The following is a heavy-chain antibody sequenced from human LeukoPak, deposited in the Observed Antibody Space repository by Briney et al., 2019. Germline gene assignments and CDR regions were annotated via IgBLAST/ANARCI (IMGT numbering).Heavy chain of an antibody. Sequence: GGSLRLSCAASGFIFGDYYMSWIRQTPEKGLEWLSYISSSSGYKNYADSLKGRFTISRDNAKNSVYLQMNSLSAEDTAVYYCARQGLYDSSDFWTFQHWGQGTLVTVSS. CDR3: ARQGLYDSSDFWTFQH. CDR1: GFIFGDYY. CDR2: ISSSSGYK. J-gene: IGHJ1*01. D-gene: IGHD3/OR15-3a*01. V-gene: IGHV3-11*06.